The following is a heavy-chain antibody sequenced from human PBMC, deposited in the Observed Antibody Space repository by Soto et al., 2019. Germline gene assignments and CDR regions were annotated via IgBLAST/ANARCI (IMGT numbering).Heavy chain of an antibody. D-gene: IGHD1-26*01. CDR1: GGSITSSNW. J-gene: IGHJ4*02. CDR2: IYHSGTT. V-gene: IGHV4-4*02. Sequence: QVQLQESGPGLVKHSGTLSLTCAVSGGSITSSNWWSWVRQPPGKGLEWIGEIYHSGTTNYNPSLKSRVTMSVDKSNTQFALKVNFVTAADTAGYYCARDFAHTGSYGYWGQGTLVTVSS. CDR3: ARDFAHTGSYGY.